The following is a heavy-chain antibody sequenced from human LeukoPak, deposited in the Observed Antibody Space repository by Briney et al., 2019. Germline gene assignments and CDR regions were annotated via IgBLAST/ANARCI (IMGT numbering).Heavy chain of an antibody. Sequence: GGSLRLSCAASGFTLSSYAMTWVRQAPGKGLEWVTGISGSGDDTYYADSVKGRFTVSRDNSKNTSYLQMNSLRVEDTAVYYCAKGDASPVHLLTGHWGQGTLVTVSS. CDR1: GFTLSSYA. CDR3: AKGDASPVHLLTGH. D-gene: IGHD3-9*01. J-gene: IGHJ4*02. V-gene: IGHV3-23*01. CDR2: ISGSGDDT.